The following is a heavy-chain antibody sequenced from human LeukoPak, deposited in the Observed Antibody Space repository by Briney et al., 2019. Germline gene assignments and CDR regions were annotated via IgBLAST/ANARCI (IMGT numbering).Heavy chain of an antibody. V-gene: IGHV3-48*01. CDR2: ITSSRSII. D-gene: IGHD3-10*01. CDR3: ARDSDYYGSGRNNWFDP. Sequence: GGSLRLSCVASGFTFSSYSMNWVRQAPGKGLEWVSYITSSRSIIYYADSVKGRFTISRDNAKNSLYLQTNSLRAEDTAVYYCARDSDYYGSGRNNWFDPWGQGTLVTVSS. J-gene: IGHJ5*02. CDR1: GFTFSSYS.